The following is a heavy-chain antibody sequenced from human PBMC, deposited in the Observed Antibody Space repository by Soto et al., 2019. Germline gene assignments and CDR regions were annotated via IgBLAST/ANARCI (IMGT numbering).Heavy chain of an antibody. CDR2: INHSGST. D-gene: IGHD3-10*01. J-gene: IGHJ5*02. Sequence: QVQLQQWGAGLLKPSETLSLTCAVYGGSFSGYYWSWIRQPPGKGLEWIGEINHSGSTNYNPSLKSRVTISVDTSKNQFSLKLSSVTAADTAVYYCARAGRGTMVRGVTNWFDPWGQGTLVTVSS. CDR1: GGSFSGYY. V-gene: IGHV4-34*01. CDR3: ARAGRGTMVRGVTNWFDP.